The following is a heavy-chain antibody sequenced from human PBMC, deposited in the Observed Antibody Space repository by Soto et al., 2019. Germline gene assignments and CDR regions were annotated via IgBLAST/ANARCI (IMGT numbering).Heavy chain of an antibody. D-gene: IGHD6-6*01. CDR2: IIPIFGTA. CDR3: ARAHPIAAHLADYYYGRDV. J-gene: IGHJ6*02. V-gene: IGHV1-69*13. Sequence: ASVKVSCKAPGGTFSSYAISWVRQAPGQGLEWMGGIIPIFGTANYAQKFQGRVTITADESTSTAYMELSSLRSEDTAVYYCARAHPIAAHLADYYYGRDVWGQGTTVTDSS. CDR1: GGTFSSYA.